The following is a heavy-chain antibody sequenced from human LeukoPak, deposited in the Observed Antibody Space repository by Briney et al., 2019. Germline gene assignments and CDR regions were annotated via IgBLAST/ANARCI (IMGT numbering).Heavy chain of an antibody. CDR3: ARERCSSTSCYPWFDP. D-gene: IGHD2-2*01. CDR1: GGSISSYS. Sequence: SETLSLTCTVSGGSISSYSWSWIRQPAGKGLEWIGRIYTSGSTNYNPSLKSRVTISVDKSKNQFSLKLSSVTAADTAVYYCARERCSSTSCYPWFDPWGQGTLVTVSS. J-gene: IGHJ5*02. CDR2: IYTSGST. V-gene: IGHV4-4*07.